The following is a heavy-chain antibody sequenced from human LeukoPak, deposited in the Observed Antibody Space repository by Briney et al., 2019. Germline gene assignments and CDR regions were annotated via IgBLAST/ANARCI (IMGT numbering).Heavy chain of an antibody. J-gene: IGHJ4*02. V-gene: IGHV1-2*02. Sequence: ASVTVSCKASGYTFTRYYMHWVRQAPGQGLEWVGWINPNSGGTNYSQKFQGRFTKTRDTSISTAYMEQSSLRSCDTAVYYCARASIAAAGTDYWGQGTLVTVSS. D-gene: IGHD6-13*01. CDR1: GYTFTRYY. CDR2: INPNSGGT. CDR3: ARASIAAAGTDY.